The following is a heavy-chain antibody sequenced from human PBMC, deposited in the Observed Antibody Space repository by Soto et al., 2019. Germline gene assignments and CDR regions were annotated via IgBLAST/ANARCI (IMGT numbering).Heavy chain of an antibody. CDR2: INHSGST. CDR1: GGSFSGYY. CDR3: ARGSFLRYFDWLPSSSHFDY. Sequence: SETLSLTCAVYGGSFSGYYWSWIRQPPGKGLDWIGEINHSGSTNYNPSLKSRVTISVDTSKNQFSLKLSSVTAADTAVYYCARGSFLRYFDWLPSSSHFDYWGQGTLVTVSS. J-gene: IGHJ4*02. V-gene: IGHV4-34*01. D-gene: IGHD3-9*01.